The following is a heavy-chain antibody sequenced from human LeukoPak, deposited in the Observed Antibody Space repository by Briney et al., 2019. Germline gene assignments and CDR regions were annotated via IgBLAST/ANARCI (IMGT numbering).Heavy chain of an antibody. CDR1: GFTFSSYA. J-gene: IGHJ3*02. CDR3: AILGGELEAFDI. CDR2: ISSNGGST. Sequence: PGGSLRLSCAASGFTFSSYAMHWVRQAPGKGLEYVSAISSNGGSTYYANSVKGRFTISRDNSKNTLYLQMGSLRAEDMAVYYCAILGGELEAFDIWGQGTMVTVSS. V-gene: IGHV3-64*01. D-gene: IGHD3-10*01.